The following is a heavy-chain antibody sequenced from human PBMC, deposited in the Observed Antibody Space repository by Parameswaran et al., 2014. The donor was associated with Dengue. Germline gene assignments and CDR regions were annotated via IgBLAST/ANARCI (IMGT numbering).Heavy chain of an antibody. D-gene: IGHD2/OR15-2a*01. Sequence: WVRQAPGQGLEWMGGVIPIFGTANYAQKFQGRVTITADESTSTAYMELSSLRSEDTAVYYCARVIGNDYFGYYYYYGMDVWGQGTTVTVSS. CDR3: ARVIGNDYFGYYYYYGMDV. J-gene: IGHJ6*02. V-gene: IGHV1-69*01. CDR2: VIPIFGTA.